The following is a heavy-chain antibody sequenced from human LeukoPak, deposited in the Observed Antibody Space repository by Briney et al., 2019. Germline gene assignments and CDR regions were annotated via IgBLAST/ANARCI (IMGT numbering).Heavy chain of an antibody. CDR3: ARQMNTVTADY. Sequence: SGPLSLTCTVSGGSISSSSYFWGWIRQPPGKGLEWIGSIFYSVSTYYNPSLNSRVTISIDTSKNQFSLRLSPVTAADTAVYYCARQMNTVTADYWGQGTLVTVSS. CDR1: GGSISSSSYF. D-gene: IGHD4-17*01. CDR2: IFYSVST. V-gene: IGHV4-39*01. J-gene: IGHJ4*02.